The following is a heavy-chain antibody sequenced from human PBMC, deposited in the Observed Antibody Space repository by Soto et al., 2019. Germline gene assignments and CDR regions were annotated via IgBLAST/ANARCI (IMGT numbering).Heavy chain of an antibody. V-gene: IGHV3-23*01. J-gene: IGHJ4*02. Sequence: GGSLRLSCTASGFTFSSYAMSWVRQAPGEGLEWVSLVNGSGGRTYYADSVKGRFTISRDNSKNTLYLQMNSLRAQDTAIYYCARDMAYCGDNCYSFSDFWGQGALVTVSS. D-gene: IGHD2-21*02. CDR1: GFTFSSYA. CDR3: ARDMAYCGDNCYSFSDF. CDR2: VNGSGGRT.